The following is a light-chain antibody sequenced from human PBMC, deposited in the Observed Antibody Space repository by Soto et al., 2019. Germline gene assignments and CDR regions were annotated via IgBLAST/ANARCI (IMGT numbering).Light chain of an antibody. CDR1: SNDVGGYVF. J-gene: IGLJ1*01. CDR3: SSYRSGTTVYV. Sequence: QSALTQPASVSGSPGQSITISCTGTSNDVGGYVFVSWYQKLPGKAPKLIMYEVSNRPSGVSNRFSGSKSGNMASLTISGLQADDEGDYYCSSYRSGTTVYVFGTGTKLTVL. CDR2: EVS. V-gene: IGLV2-14*03.